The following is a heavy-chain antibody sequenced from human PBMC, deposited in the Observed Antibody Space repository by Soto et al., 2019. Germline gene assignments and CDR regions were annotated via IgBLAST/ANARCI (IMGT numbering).Heavy chain of an antibody. CDR3: AKEAYGGKGGRYFDY. CDR2: ISYDGSNK. J-gene: IGHJ4*02. Sequence: QVQLVESGGGVVQPGRSLRLSCAASGFTFSSYGMHWVRQAPGKGLEWVAVISYDGSNKYYADSVKGRFTISRDNSKNTLYLQMNSLRAEDTAVYYCAKEAYGGKGGRYFDYWCQGTLVTVSS. V-gene: IGHV3-30*18. CDR1: GFTFSSYG. D-gene: IGHD4-17*01.